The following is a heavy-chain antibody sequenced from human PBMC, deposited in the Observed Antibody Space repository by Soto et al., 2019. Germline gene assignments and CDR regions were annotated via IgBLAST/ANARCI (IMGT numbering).Heavy chain of an antibody. J-gene: IGHJ6*02. CDR3: ARALIQLWPHYYYGMDV. CDR1: GGSISSGDYY. D-gene: IGHD5-18*01. V-gene: IGHV4-30-4*01. CDR2: IYYSGTT. Sequence: QVQLQESGPGLVKPSQTLSLTCTVSGGSISSGDYYWSWIRQPPGKGLEWIGYIYYSGTTYYNPSLKRRFTTSVDTSKNQSSLKVNSVTAADTAVYYCARALIQLWPHYYYGMDVWGQGTTVSVSS.